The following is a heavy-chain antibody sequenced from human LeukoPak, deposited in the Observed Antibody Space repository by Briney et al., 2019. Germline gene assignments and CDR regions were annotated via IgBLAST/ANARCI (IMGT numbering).Heavy chain of an antibody. CDR1: GGSISSGSYY. J-gene: IGHJ5*02. D-gene: IGHD4/OR15-4a*01. CDR2: IYTSGST. CDR3: ARANLNWFDP. Sequence: PSQTLSLTCTVSGGSISSGSYYWSWIRQPAGKGLEWIGRIYTSGSTNYNPSLKSRATISVDTSKNQFSLKLSSVTAADTAVYYCARANLNWFDPWGQGTLVTVSS. V-gene: IGHV4-61*02.